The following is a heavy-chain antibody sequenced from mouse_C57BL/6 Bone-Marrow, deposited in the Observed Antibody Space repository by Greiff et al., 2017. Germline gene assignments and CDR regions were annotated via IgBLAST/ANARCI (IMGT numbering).Heavy chain of an antibody. CDR1: GYTFTSYW. CDR2: IDPSDSYT. Sequence: QVQLQQSGAELVKPGASVKLSCKASGYTFTSYWMQWVKQRPGQGLEWIGEIDPSDSYTNYNQKFKGKATLTVDTSSSTAYMQLSSLTSEDSAVYYCAKDRFDYWGQGTTLTVSS. V-gene: IGHV1-50*01. J-gene: IGHJ2*01. CDR3: AKDRFDY.